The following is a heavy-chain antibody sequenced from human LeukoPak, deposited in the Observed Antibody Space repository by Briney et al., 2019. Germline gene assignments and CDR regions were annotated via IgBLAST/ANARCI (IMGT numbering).Heavy chain of an antibody. CDR2: IFYSGTT. CDR3: AAPTTVTTPFDY. J-gene: IGHJ4*02. Sequence: SETLSLTCTVSGGSISSYYWGWIRQPPGKGLEWIGSIFYSGTTYYNPSLKSRVTISIDTSKNQFSLKLSSVTAADTAVYYCAAPTTVTTPFDYWGQGTLVTVSS. CDR1: GGSISSYY. D-gene: IGHD4-17*01. V-gene: IGHV4-39*01.